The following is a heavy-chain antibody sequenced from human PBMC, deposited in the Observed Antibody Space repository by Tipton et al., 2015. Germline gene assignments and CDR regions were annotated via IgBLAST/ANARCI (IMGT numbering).Heavy chain of an antibody. D-gene: IGHD6-13*01. CDR2: IYYSGST. CDR3: ARSLFPETAGLENWFDP. CDR1: GGSFSDYY. V-gene: IGHV4-59*08. J-gene: IGHJ5*02. Sequence: TLSLTCTVSGGSFSDYYWSWIRQSPGEGLEWIGYIYYSGSTNYNPSLRSRVAMSMDTSKNQFSLRLSSVTAADTAVYYCARSLFPETAGLENWFDPWGQGTLVTVSS.